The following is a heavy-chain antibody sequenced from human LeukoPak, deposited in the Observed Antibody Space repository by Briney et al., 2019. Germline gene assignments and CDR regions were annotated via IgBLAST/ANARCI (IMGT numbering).Heavy chain of an antibody. D-gene: IGHD5-12*01. CDR1: GGSISNY. J-gene: IGHJ6*04. V-gene: IGHV4-4*07. CDR2: IHTSGST. Sequence: SETQSLTCTVSGGSISNYWSWIRQSAGKGLEWIGRIHTSGSTNYNPSLKSRVTMSVDTSKNQFSLKLSSVTATDTAVYYCARAGYSGSDFSVWGKGSTVTVSS. CDR3: ARAGYSGSDFSV.